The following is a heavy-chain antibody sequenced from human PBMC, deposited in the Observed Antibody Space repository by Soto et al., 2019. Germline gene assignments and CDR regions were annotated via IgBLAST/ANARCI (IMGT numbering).Heavy chain of an antibody. J-gene: IGHJ4*02. Sequence: ASVKVSCKGFGYSFMKYGINWVRQAPGQGLEWVGWISPYSGYTHSAQKFHGRLTLTTDTAASTAYMELRILRSADTALYYCAREASVRLPAAQPSRFDSWGQGTLVTVSS. CDR1: GYSFMKYG. D-gene: IGHD2-15*01. V-gene: IGHV1-18*01. CDR2: ISPYSGYT. CDR3: AREASVRLPAAQPSRFDS.